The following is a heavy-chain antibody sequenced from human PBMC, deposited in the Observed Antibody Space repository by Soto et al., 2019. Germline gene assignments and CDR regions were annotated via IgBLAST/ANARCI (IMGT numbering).Heavy chain of an antibody. CDR3: ARRLYGDYYFDY. V-gene: IGHV4-39*01. CDR2: IYYSGST. J-gene: IGHJ4*02. Sequence: SETLSLSCTVSGGSSSSSSYYWGWIRQPPGKGLEWIGSIYYSGSTYYNPSLKSRVTISVDTSKNQFSLKLSSVTAADTAVYYCARRLYGDYYFDYWGQGTPVTVSS. CDR1: GGSSSSSSYY. D-gene: IGHD4-17*01.